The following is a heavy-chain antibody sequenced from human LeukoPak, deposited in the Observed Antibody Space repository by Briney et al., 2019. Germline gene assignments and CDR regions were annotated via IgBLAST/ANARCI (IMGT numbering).Heavy chain of an antibody. V-gene: IGHV3-30-3*01. CDR1: EFTFSSYT. CDR3: AKVAYVFWSGYSHPYYFDY. Sequence: GGSLRLSCAASEFTFSSYTMYWVRHAPGKGLEGVAVISSDGSNKYYADPVKGRFSISRDNSKNTLYLQMNSLRTEDTAVYYCAKVAYVFWSGYSHPYYFDYWGQGTLVTASS. D-gene: IGHD3-3*01. CDR2: ISSDGSNK. J-gene: IGHJ4*02.